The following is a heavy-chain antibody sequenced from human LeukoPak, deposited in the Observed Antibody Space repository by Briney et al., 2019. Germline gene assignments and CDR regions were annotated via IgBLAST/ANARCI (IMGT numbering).Heavy chain of an antibody. CDR2: IYYSGST. CDR3: ARQRFGELLDY. D-gene: IGHD3-10*01. CDR1: GGSISSSSYY. J-gene: IGHJ4*02. V-gene: IGHV4-39*01. Sequence: SETLSLSCTVSGGSISSSSYYWGWIRQPPGKGLEWIGSIYYSGSTYYNPSLKSRVTISVDTSKNQFSLKLSSVTAADTAVYYCARQRFGELLDYWGQGTLVTVSS.